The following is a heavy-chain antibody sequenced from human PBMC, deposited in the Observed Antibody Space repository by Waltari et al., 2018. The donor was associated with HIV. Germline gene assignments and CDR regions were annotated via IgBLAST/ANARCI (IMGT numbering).Heavy chain of an antibody. J-gene: IGHJ4*02. D-gene: IGHD2-15*01. CDR2: INQGGSET. Sequence: DVEVVESGGGLVQPGGSLRLSCAVSGFTFSSSWMSWFRQAPGKGLAWVANINQGGSETYYVDSVEGRFTISRDNGRNLIYLQMNRLRAEDTAMYYCAREGGRDCSGGSCYIDYWGQGTLVAVSS. CDR1: GFTFSSSW. CDR3: AREGGRDCSGGSCYIDY. V-gene: IGHV3-7*01.